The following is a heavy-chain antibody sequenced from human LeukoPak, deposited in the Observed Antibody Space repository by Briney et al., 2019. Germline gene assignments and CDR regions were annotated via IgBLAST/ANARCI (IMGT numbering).Heavy chain of an antibody. D-gene: IGHD4-17*01. V-gene: IGHV4-39*01. Sequence: SQTLSLTCTVSGGSISSGDFYWGWIRQPPGKGLEWIGSIYYSGSTYYNPSLKSRVTISVDTSKNQFSLKLSSVTAADTAVYYCASFFTVFDAFDIWGQGTMVTVSS. CDR2: IYYSGST. CDR1: GGSISSGDFY. J-gene: IGHJ3*02. CDR3: ASFFTVFDAFDI.